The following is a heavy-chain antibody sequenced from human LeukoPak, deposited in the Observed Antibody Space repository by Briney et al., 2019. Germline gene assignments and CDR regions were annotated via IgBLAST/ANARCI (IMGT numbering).Heavy chain of an antibody. D-gene: IGHD2-2*01. Sequence: GGSVRLSCTASGYTFTDYDMHWVRQAPGQGFESLGGINPNDGDTYYAQNFQGRVTMTRDTSISTAHMEVNRLRSDDTAVYYCARANFLYCGSTSCLFDYWGQGTLVTVSS. CDR2: INPNDGDT. CDR1: GYTFTDYD. CDR3: ARANFLYCGSTSCLFDY. V-gene: IGHV1-2*02. J-gene: IGHJ4*02.